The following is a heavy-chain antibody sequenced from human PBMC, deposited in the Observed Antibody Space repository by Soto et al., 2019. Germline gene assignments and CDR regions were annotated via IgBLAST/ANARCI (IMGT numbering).Heavy chain of an antibody. Sequence: GGSLRLSCAASGFTFSSYAMSWVRQAPGKGLEWVSAISGSGGSTYYADSVKGRFTISRDNSKNTLYLQMNSLRAEDTAVYYCAKHKTAAYSSSWYPPAQNYYYYYGMDVWGQGTTVTVSS. D-gene: IGHD6-13*01. J-gene: IGHJ6*02. CDR3: AKHKTAAYSSSWYPPAQNYYYYYGMDV. CDR2: ISGSGGST. V-gene: IGHV3-23*01. CDR1: GFTFSSYA.